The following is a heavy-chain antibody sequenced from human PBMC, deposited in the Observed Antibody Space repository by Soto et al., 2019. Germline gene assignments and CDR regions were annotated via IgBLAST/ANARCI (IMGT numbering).Heavy chain of an antibody. V-gene: IGHV3-33*01. Sequence: QVQLVESGGGVVQPGRSLRLSCAASGFTFSSYGMHWVRQAPGKGLEWVAVIWYDGSNKYYADSVKGRFTISRDNSKNTLYLQMNSLRAEDTAVYYCARGYGDPVITPIYYYYCYMDVWGKGTTVTVSS. CDR1: GFTFSSYG. J-gene: IGHJ6*03. CDR3: ARGYGDPVITPIYYYYCYMDV. CDR2: IWYDGSNK. D-gene: IGHD4-17*01.